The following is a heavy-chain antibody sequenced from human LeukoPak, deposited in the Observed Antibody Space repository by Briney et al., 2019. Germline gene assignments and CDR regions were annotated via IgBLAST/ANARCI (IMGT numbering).Heavy chain of an antibody. J-gene: IGHJ3*02. V-gene: IGHV6-1*01. CDR2: TYHRSKWYN. CDR1: GDSVSSNSAT. CDR3: ARVKEAFTVKDAFDI. Sequence: SQTPSLTCAISGDSVSSNSATWNWISQSPSRGLEWLGRTYHRSKWYNDYAVSVKGRISINPDTSKNQFALQLNSVTPEDTAVYYCARVKEAFTVKDAFDIWGQGTMVTVSS.